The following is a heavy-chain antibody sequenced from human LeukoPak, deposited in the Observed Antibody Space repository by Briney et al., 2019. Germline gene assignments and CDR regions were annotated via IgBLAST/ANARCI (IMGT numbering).Heavy chain of an antibody. CDR1: GFTFDDYA. V-gene: IGHV3-9*03. CDR3: ARGNSGSYSQDWFDP. Sequence: GGSLRLSCAVSGFTFDDYAMHWVRQAPGKGLEWVSGISWNSGTIGYADSVKGRFTISRDNAKNSLYLQMNSLRDDDMALYYCARGNSGSYSQDWFDPWGQGTLVTVSS. D-gene: IGHD1-26*01. CDR2: ISWNSGTI. J-gene: IGHJ5*02.